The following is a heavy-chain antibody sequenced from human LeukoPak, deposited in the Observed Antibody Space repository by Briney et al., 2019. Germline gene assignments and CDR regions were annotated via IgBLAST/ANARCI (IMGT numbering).Heavy chain of an antibody. V-gene: IGHV3-30*02. CDR2: MRYVGTTE. CDR1: GFPFSSYG. D-gene: IGHD2-21*01. CDR3: AKDLNTVVMQNFDS. J-gene: IGHJ4*02. Sequence: GGPLRLSCTGSGFPFSSYGMHWVRQTPGRGLEWVAFMRYVGTTEYYADSVKGRFTIAREDSHSTVHLHMKDLRPDDAAVYFCAKDLNTVVMQNFDSWGQGNLVSVSS.